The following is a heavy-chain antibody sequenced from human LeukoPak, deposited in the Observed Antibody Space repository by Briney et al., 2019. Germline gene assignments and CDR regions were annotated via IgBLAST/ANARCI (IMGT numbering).Heavy chain of an antibody. CDR3: ARDSGSGSYYLNY. D-gene: IGHD3-10*01. CDR2: IYYSGST. V-gene: IGHV4-31*02. Sequence: GYIYYSGSTYYNPSLKSRVTISVDTSKNQFSLKLSSVTAADTAVYYCARDSGSGSYYLNYWGQGTLVTVSS. J-gene: IGHJ4*02.